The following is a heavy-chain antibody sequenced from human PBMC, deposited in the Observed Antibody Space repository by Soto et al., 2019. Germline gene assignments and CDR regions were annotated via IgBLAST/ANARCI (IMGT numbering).Heavy chain of an antibody. J-gene: IGHJ4*02. D-gene: IGHD3-10*01. CDR3: AGVPNTHGFDLTDS. V-gene: IGHV4-30-4*08. CDR1: GASISSGDYY. Sequence: QGQLQESGPGLVKPSQTLSLTCTVSGASISSGDYYWSWIRQPPGKGLEWIGYIYYTGGTYYSPALMSRLTISIGTSQSRFSLRLSSVTAADTAVYYCAGVPNTHGFDLTDSWGQGMLVTVSS. CDR2: IYYTGGT.